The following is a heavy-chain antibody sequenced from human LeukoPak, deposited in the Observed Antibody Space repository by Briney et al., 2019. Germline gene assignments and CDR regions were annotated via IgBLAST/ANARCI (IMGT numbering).Heavy chain of an antibody. CDR3: ARVSGAGATAARFDY. CDR2: IYYSGST. Sequence: SETLSLTCTVSGGSISSHYWSWIRQPPGKGLEWIGYIYYSGSTNYNPSLKSRVTISVDTSKNQFSLKLSSVTAADTAVYYCARVSGAGATAARFDYWGQGTLVTVSS. J-gene: IGHJ4*02. D-gene: IGHD1-26*01. CDR1: GGSISSHY. V-gene: IGHV4-59*11.